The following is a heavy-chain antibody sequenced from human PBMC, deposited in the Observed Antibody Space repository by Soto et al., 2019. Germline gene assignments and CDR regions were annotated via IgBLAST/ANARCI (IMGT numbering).Heavy chain of an antibody. D-gene: IGHD2-15*01. V-gene: IGHV3-23*01. J-gene: IGHJ5*02. CDR1: GFTFSSYA. CDR2: ISGSGGST. Sequence: GGSLRLSCAASGFTFSSYAMSWVRQAPGKGLEWVSAISGSGGSTYYADSVKGRFTISRDNSKNTLYLQMNSLRAEDTAVYYCAKNGGIVVVVAAPTLNWFDPWGQGTLVTVSS. CDR3: AKNGGIVVVVAAPTLNWFDP.